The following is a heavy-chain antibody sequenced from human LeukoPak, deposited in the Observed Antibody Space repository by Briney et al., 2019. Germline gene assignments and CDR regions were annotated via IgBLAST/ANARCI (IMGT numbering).Heavy chain of an antibody. CDR1: GYTFTSYY. J-gene: IGHJ4*02. CDR2: INPSGGST. D-gene: IGHD2-15*01. Sequence: ASVKVSCKASGYTFTSYYMHWVRQAPGQGLGWMGIINPSGGSTSYAQKFQGRVTMTRDTSTSTVYMELSSLRSEDTAVYYCASCNGGYCRDQNCYCYFFDYWGQGTPVTVSS. CDR3: ASCNGGYCRDQNCYCYFFDY. V-gene: IGHV1-46*01.